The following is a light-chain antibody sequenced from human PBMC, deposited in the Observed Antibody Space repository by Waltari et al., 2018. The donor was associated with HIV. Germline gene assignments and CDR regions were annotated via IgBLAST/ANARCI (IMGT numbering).Light chain of an antibody. CDR1: ESVGSF. Sequence: EIVMTQSPVALSVSPGDRVTLSCRASESVGSFFAWYQQRPGQSPSLLMYGVSTRASGVSARFSGRGSGTEVNLTITSLQSDDSAIYFCQQFYNWPRTFGQGTTVEVK. V-gene: IGKV3-15*01. CDR2: GVS. J-gene: IGKJ1*01. CDR3: QQFYNWPRT.